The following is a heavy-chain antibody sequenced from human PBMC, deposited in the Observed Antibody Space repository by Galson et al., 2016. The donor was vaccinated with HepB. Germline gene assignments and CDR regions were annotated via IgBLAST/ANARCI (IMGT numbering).Heavy chain of an antibody. CDR2: IYLGDSDT. J-gene: IGHJ2*01. CDR1: GYTFTSYW. CDR3: AIGYCSGAGCYSDWYFHL. V-gene: IGHV5-51*03. D-gene: IGHD2-15*01. Sequence: QSGAEVKKPGESLKIYCKSSGYTFTSYWIGWVRQMPGKGLEWMGIIYLGDSDTTYSPSFQGQVTISADKSVSTAYLQWSSLKASDTAMYYRAIGYCSGAGCYSDWYFHLWGRGTLVTVSS.